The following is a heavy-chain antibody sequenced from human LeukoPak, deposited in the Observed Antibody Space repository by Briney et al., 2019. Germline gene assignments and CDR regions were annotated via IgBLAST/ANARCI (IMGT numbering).Heavy chain of an antibody. CDR2: ISSSSSYI. CDR3: TRDRPQVTKGDYYMDV. V-gene: IGHV3-21*01. J-gene: IGHJ6*03. CDR1: GFTFSSYS. D-gene: IGHD2-21*02. Sequence: GGSLRLSCAASGFTFSSYSMNWVRQAPGKGLEWVSSISSSSSYIYYADSVKGRFTISRDNAKNSLYLQMNSLRAEDTAVYYCTRDRPQVTKGDYYMDVWGKGTTVTISS.